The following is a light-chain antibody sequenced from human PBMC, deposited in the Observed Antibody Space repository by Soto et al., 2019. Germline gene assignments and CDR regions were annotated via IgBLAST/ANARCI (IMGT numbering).Light chain of an antibody. V-gene: IGKV3-15*01. J-gene: IGKJ2*01. CDR3: KQYNNWPPAYT. CDR1: QSVSST. CDR2: GAS. Sequence: EIVMTQSPATLSVSPGERATLSCRASQSVSSTLAWYQQKPGQAPRLLIYGASTRATGIPARFSGSGSGTDFTLTISSLQSEDFAVYYCKQYNNWPPAYTFGQGTKLEIK.